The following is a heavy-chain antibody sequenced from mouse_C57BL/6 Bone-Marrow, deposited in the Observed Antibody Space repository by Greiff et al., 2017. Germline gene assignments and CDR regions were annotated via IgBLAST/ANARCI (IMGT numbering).Heavy chain of an antibody. J-gene: IGHJ1*03. Sequence: EVKVVESGGDLVKPGGSLKLSCAASGFTFSSYGMSWVRQTPDKRLEWVATISSGGSYTYYPDSVKGRFTIARDNAKNTLYLQMSSLKSEDTAMYYCARPYYYGSSPFYWYFDVWGTGTTVTVSS. CDR3: ARPYYYGSSPFYWYFDV. D-gene: IGHD1-1*01. CDR2: ISSGGSYT. V-gene: IGHV5-6*01. CDR1: GFTFSSYG.